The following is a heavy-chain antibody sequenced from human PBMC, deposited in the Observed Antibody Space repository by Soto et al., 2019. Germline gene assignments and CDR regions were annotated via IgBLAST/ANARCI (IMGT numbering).Heavy chain of an antibody. V-gene: IGHV1-69*06. CDR2: IIPIFGTA. Sequence: SVKVSCKASGGTFSSYAISWVRQAPGQGLEWMGGIIPIFGTANYAQKFQGRVTITADKSTSTAYMALSSLRSADTAVYYCARDIQARKVGYPNYNPAFYYSGMDVWGQGTTVTVSS. D-gene: IGHD4-4*01. CDR3: ARDIQARKVGYPNYNPAFYYSGMDV. J-gene: IGHJ6*02. CDR1: GGTFSSYA.